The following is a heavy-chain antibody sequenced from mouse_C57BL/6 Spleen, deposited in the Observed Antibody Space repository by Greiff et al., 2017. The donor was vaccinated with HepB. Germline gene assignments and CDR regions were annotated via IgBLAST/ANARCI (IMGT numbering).Heavy chain of an antibody. CDR2: IYPGDGDT. CDR1: GYAFSSSW. Sequence: VQLQQSGPELVKPGASVKISCKASGYAFSSSWMNWVKQRPGKGLEWIGRIYPGDGDTNYNGKFKGKATLTADKSSSTAYMQLSSLTSEDSAVYFCARVGSRDAMDYWGQGTSVTVSS. V-gene: IGHV1-82*01. CDR3: ARVGSRDAMDY. J-gene: IGHJ4*01. D-gene: IGHD1-1*01.